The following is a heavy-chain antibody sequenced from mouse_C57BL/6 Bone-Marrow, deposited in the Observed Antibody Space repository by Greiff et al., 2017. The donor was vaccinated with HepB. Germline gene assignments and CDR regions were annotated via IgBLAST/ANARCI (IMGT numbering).Heavy chain of an antibody. CDR2: ISNGGGST. J-gene: IGHJ3*01. V-gene: IGHV5-12*01. CDR3: ARRAYYYGIRAWFAY. CDR1: GFTFSDYY. D-gene: IGHD1-1*01. Sequence: EVKVVESGGGLVQPGGSLKLSCAASGFTFSDYYMYWVRQTPEKRLEWVAYISNGGGSTYYPDTVKGRFTISRDNAKNTLYLQMSRLKSEDTAMYYCARRAYYYGIRAWFAYWGQGTLVTVSA.